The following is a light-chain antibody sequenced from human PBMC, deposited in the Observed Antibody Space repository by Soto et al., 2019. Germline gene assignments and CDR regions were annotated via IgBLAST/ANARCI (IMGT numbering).Light chain of an antibody. CDR1: SSDVGGCKF. V-gene: IGLV2-8*01. CDR2: EVN. J-gene: IGLJ1*01. Sequence: QSALTQPPSASGSPGQSVTISCTGTSSDVGGCKFVSWYQQRPGKAPNLMIYEVNKRPSGVPDRFSGSKSGNTASLTVSGLEPDDEADYHCSSCGGSNNPYVFGTGTKLTVL. CDR3: SSCGGSNNPYV.